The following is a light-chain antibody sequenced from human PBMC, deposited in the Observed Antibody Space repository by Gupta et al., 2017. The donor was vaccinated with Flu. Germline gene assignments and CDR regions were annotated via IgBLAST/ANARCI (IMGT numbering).Light chain of an antibody. V-gene: IGKV3-20*01. CDR1: QSVSSSY. J-gene: IGKJ4*01. CDR2: GAS. CDR3: QQYGSTSLT. Sequence: EPVLTQSPRTLSLSTGQRATLSCRASQSVSSSYLAWYQQKPGQAPRLLIYGASSRATGIPDRFSGSGSGTDFTLTISRLEPEDFAVYYCQQYGSTSLTFGRGTKVEI.